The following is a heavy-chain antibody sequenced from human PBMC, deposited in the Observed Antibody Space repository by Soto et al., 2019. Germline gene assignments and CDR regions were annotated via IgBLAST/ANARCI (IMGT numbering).Heavy chain of an antibody. CDR3: ARVRATDYEIDY. D-gene: IGHD4-17*01. CDR1: GFMFGSYW. V-gene: IGHV3-7*03. Sequence: EVQLVESGGGLVQPGGSLRLSCTASGFMFGSYWMTWVRHVPGKGLQWVANIKRDGSEKYYVDFVKGRFTISRDNADNSVFLDMTNLRVDDTATYYCARVRATDYEIDYWGQGALVTVSS. CDR2: IKRDGSEK. J-gene: IGHJ4*02.